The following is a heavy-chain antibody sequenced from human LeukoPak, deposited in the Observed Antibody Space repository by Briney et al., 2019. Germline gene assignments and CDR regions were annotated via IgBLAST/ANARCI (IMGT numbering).Heavy chain of an antibody. CDR2: ISSSSSYI. D-gene: IGHD3-10*01. Sequence: PGGSLRLSCAASGFTFSSYSMNWVRQAPGKGLEWVSSISSSSSYIYCADSVKGRFTISRDNAKNSLYLQMNSLRAEGTAVYYCARDLLWFGELSPDYWGQGTLVTVSS. J-gene: IGHJ4*02. CDR1: GFTFSSYS. CDR3: ARDLLWFGELSPDY. V-gene: IGHV3-21*04.